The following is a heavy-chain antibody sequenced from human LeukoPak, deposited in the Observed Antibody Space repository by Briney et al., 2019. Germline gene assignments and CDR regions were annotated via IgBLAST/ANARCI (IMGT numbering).Heavy chain of an antibody. J-gene: IGHJ4*02. CDR2: INSDGSST. D-gene: IGHD7-27*01. V-gene: IGHV3-74*01. CDR3: ARDPGVLYYFDY. Sequence: GGSLRLSCAASGFTFSSYWMHWVRQAPGKGLMWVSRINSDGSSTNYADSVKGRFTISRDNAKNTLYLQMNSLRAEDTAVYYCARDPGVLYYFDYWGQGTLVTVSS. CDR1: GFTFSSYW.